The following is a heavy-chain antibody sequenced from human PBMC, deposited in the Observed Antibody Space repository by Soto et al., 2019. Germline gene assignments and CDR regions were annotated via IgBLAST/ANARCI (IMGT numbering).Heavy chain of an antibody. CDR1: GYTFIGYY. V-gene: IGHV1-2*02. D-gene: IGHD6-19*01. J-gene: IGHJ2*01. Sequence: QVQLVQSGAEVKKPGASVKVSCKASGYTFIGYYMHWVRQAPGQGLEWMGWINPKSGGTNYAQKFQGRVTMTRDTSISTVYMELGRLRSDDTAVYYCARDRELYSSGWYGWWYFDLWGRGTLVTVSS. CDR3: ARDRELYSSGWYGWWYFDL. CDR2: INPKSGGT.